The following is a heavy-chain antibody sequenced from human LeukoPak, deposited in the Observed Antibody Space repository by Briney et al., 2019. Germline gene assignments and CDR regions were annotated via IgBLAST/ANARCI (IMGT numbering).Heavy chain of an antibody. D-gene: IGHD3-22*01. J-gene: IGHJ4*02. V-gene: IGHV1-46*01. CDR2: MNPSGAST. Sequence: EASVKVSCKASGYSLTRYYMHWVRQAPGQGLEWMGIMNPSGASTNYAQKFQGRVIMTGDTSTSTVYMELRGLRSDDTAVYYCARALYYYDSRSYDDFDYWGQGTLVTVSS. CDR3: ARALYYYDSRSYDDFDY. CDR1: GYSLTRYY.